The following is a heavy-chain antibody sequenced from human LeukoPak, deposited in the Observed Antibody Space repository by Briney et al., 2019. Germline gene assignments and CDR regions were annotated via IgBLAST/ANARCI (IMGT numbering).Heavy chain of an antibody. V-gene: IGHV3-30*18. CDR1: GFTFRNSA. CDR3: AKDMYYRGSGSYFNVDY. J-gene: IGHJ4*02. Sequence: GGSLRLSCAASGFTFRNSAMNWVRQAPGKGLEWVAVISYDGNNKYYSDSVKGRFTISRDNSKNTLYLQMNSLRAEDTAVYYCAKDMYYRGSGSYFNVDYWGQGTLVTVSS. D-gene: IGHD3-10*01. CDR2: ISYDGNNK.